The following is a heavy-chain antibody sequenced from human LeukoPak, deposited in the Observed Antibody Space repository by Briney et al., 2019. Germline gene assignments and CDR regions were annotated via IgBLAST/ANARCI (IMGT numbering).Heavy chain of an antibody. CDR3: VRQGTIAYAYFDA. CDR2: GFYEGNT. CDR1: GGSLTGYF. D-gene: IGHD2-2*01. Sequence: SETLSLTCTVSGGSLTGYFWSWIRQPPGKGLEWVGYGFYEGNTNYNPSLKSRVTTSVDTSKNQFSLRLNSATAADTAVYYCVRQGTIAYAYFDAWGQGVPVTVSS. V-gene: IGHV4-59*08. J-gene: IGHJ4*02.